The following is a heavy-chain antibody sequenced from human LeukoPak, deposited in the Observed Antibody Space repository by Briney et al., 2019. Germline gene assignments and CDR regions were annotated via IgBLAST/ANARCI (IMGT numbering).Heavy chain of an antibody. CDR3: ATYGGDWKFDS. D-gene: IGHD2-21*01. V-gene: IGHV4-34*01. CDR2: ITYRGSP. Sequence: SDTLSLTCGASDGSLDIYYWMFVRQPPGEGLQWIGEITYRGSPYYHPPLENRVAISIDASQRHVSLRLNSVTAADTAVYYCATYGGDWKFDSWGQGTLVTVSS. CDR1: DGSLDIYY. J-gene: IGHJ4*02.